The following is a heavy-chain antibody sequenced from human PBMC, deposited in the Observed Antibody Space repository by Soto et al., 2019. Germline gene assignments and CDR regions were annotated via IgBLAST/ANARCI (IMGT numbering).Heavy chain of an antibody. CDR1: GDTFSGCW. CDR3: ASEAGYSSGCYSGNWFDP. Sequence: GGPLRLTCNASGDTFSGCWMHWVRQPLGKGLVWVSRISGDGTSPIFYADSVKGRFTISRDKAKYSVYLQMNSLRDEDTAAYYCASEAGYSSGCYSGNWFDPWGQGTLVSVSS. D-gene: IGHD6-19*01. CDR2: ISGDGTSPI. J-gene: IGHJ5*02. V-gene: IGHV3-74*01.